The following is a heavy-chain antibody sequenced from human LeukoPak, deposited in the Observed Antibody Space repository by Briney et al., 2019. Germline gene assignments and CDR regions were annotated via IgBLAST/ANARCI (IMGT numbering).Heavy chain of an antibody. CDR1: GFTFSSYG. V-gene: IGHV3-30*03. D-gene: IGHD5-12*01. CDR2: ISYDGSNK. CDR3: ARDQLPISGYVTDY. Sequence: PGGSLRLSCAASGFTFSSYGMHWVRQAPGKGLEWVAVISYDGSNKYYADSVKGRFTTSRDNSKNTLYLQMNSLRAEDTAVYYCARDQLPISGYVTDYWGQGTLVTVSS. J-gene: IGHJ4*02.